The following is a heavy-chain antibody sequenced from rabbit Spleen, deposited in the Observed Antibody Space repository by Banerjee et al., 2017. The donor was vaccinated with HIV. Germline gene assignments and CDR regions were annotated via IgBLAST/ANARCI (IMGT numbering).Heavy chain of an antibody. D-gene: IGHD1-1*01. Sequence: QQLVESGGGLVKPGASLTLTCKASGFDFSRGYDMCWVRQAPGKGLEWIGCIYTGNVKTYYASWAKGRFTISKTSSTTVTLQMTSLTVADTATYFCARGGAFFDMWGPGTLVTVS. J-gene: IGHJ6*01. CDR2: IYTGNVKT. V-gene: IGHV1S40*01. CDR1: GFDFSRGYD. CDR3: ARGGAFFDM.